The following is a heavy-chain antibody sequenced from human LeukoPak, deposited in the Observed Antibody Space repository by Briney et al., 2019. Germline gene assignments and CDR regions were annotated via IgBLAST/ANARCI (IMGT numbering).Heavy chain of an antibody. V-gene: IGHV4-34*01. CDR2: INHSGST. CDR3: ASSYYDSSGYSFDY. D-gene: IGHD3-22*01. CDR1: GGSFSGYY. Sequence: PSETLSLTCAVYGGSFSGYYWSWIRQPPGKGLEWIGEINHSGSTNYIPSLKSRVTISVDTSKNQFSLKLSSVTAADTAVYYCASSYYDSSGYSFDYWGQGTLVTVSS. J-gene: IGHJ4*02.